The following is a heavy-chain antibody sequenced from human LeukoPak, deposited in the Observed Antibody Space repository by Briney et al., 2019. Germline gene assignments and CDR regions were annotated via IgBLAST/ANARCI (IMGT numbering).Heavy chain of an antibody. CDR2: IYPGDSDT. CDR1: GYSFTSYW. CDR3: ARGTYDSSPSSSHAFDI. J-gene: IGHJ3*02. Sequence: RGESLKISCKGSGYSFTSYWIGWVRQMPGKGLEWMGIIYPGDSDTRYSPSFQGQVTISADKPISTAYLQWSSLKASDTAMYYCARGTYDSSPSSSHAFDIWGQGTMVTVSS. V-gene: IGHV5-51*01. D-gene: IGHD3-22*01.